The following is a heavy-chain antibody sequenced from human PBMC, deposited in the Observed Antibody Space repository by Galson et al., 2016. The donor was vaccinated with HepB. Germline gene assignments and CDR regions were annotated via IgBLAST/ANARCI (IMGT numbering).Heavy chain of an antibody. CDR3: ARAEGFCTGGSCYVGGWLDP. Sequence: LSLTCAVSGGSISSGGYSWSWIRQPPGKGLEWIGNIYHTGSTFYNPSLKSRVSMSIDRSNNHFSLKLSAVTAPDTAVYYCARAEGFCTGGSCYVGGWLDPWGQGTLVTVSS. J-gene: IGHJ5*02. CDR1: GGSISSGGYS. CDR2: IYHTGST. D-gene: IGHD2-15*01. V-gene: IGHV4-30-2*01.